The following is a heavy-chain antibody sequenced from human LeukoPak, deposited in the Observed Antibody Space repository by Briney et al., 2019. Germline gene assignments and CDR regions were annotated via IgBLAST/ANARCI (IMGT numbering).Heavy chain of an antibody. J-gene: IGHJ3*02. Sequence: ASVKVSCKASGYTFTCYYIHWVRQAPGQGLEWMGWINPKGGATNYAQKFQGRVTMTRDTSISTAYMELRRLRYDDTDVYYCARGGDSYDSSGYYDDAFDIWGQATTVTVSS. D-gene: IGHD3-22*01. CDR2: INPKGGAT. CDR3: ARGGDSYDSSGYYDDAFDI. CDR1: GYTFTCYY. V-gene: IGHV1-2*02.